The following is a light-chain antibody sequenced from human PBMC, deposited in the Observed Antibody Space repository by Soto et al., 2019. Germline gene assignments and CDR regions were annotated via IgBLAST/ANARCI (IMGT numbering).Light chain of an antibody. J-gene: IGKJ1*01. V-gene: IGKV3-15*01. CDR3: QQYNNWPPT. Sequence: EIVMTQSPATLSVSPGERATLSCRASQSVSSNLAWYQQKPGQAPRLLIYGASTRATGIPARFSGSGSGTEFPLTITSLQSDVFAVYPCQQYNNWPPTFGQGTK. CDR2: GAS. CDR1: QSVSSN.